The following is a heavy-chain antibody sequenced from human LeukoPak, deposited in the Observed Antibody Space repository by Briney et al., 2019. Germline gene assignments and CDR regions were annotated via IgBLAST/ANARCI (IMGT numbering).Heavy chain of an antibody. J-gene: IGHJ4*02. CDR1: GFTFSSYS. Sequence: PGGSLRLSCAASGFTFSSYSMNWVRQAPGKGLEWVSSISSSSSYIYYADSVKGRFTISRDNAKNSLYLQMNSLRAEDTAIYYCARDTRDTSGYYYVLLDYWGQGTLVTVSS. D-gene: IGHD3-22*01. V-gene: IGHV3-21*01. CDR3: ARDTRDTSGYYYVLLDY. CDR2: ISSSSSYI.